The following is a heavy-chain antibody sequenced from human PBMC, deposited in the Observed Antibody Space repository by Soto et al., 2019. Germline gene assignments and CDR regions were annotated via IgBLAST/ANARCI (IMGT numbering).Heavy chain of an antibody. CDR2: IFRDGNTK. CDR1: GFSFSNYG. V-gene: IGHV3-33*06. Sequence: GGSLRLSCAASGFSFSNYGMHWVRQAPGKGLEWVAAIFRDGNTKQYAASVKGRFSVSRDNSQNTLYLQVTSLRTEDTAVYYCTNGRASFKLDHWGKGALVTLS. J-gene: IGHJ4*02. CDR3: TNGRASFKLDH.